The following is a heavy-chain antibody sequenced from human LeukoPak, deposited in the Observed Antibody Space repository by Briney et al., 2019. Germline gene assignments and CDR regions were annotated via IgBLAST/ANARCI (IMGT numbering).Heavy chain of an antibody. CDR3: ARHVVSSSSWCNFDY. CDR1: GYSFTSYW. J-gene: IGHJ4*02. CDR2: IYPGDSDT. D-gene: IGHD6-13*01. Sequence: GESLKISCKGSGYSFTSYWIGWVRQMPGKGLEWMGIIYPGDSDTRYSPSLQGQVTISADKSISTAYLQWSSLKASDTATYYCARHVVSSSSWCNFDYWGQGTLVTVSS. V-gene: IGHV5-51*01.